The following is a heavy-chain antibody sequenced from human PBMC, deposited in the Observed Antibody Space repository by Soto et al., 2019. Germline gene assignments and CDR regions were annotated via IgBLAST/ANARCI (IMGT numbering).Heavy chain of an antibody. V-gene: IGHV1-18*01. D-gene: IGHD2-2*01. J-gene: IGHJ4*02. Sequence: QVQLVQSGAEVKKPGASVKVSCKASGYTFTSYGISWVRQAPGQGLEWMGWISAYNGNTNYAQKLQGRVTMTTDTSTSTDYMELRSLRSDDTAVYYWSRTSSTRCYGGYWGQGTLVTVSS. CDR3: SRTSSTRCYGGY. CDR1: GYTFTSYG. CDR2: ISAYNGNT.